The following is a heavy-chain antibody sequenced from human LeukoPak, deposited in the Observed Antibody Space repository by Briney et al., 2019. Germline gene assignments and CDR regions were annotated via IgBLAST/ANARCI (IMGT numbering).Heavy chain of an antibody. CDR2: ISSSSSYI. Sequence: PGGSLRLSCAASGFTVSSYSMNWVRQAPGKGLEWVSSISSSSSYIYYADSVKGRFTISRDNAKNSLYLQMNSLRAEDTAVYYCARALGVVVPAAMSYYMDVWGKGTTVTVSS. J-gene: IGHJ6*03. V-gene: IGHV3-21*01. CDR3: ARALGVVVPAAMSYYMDV. CDR1: GFTVSSYS. D-gene: IGHD2-2*01.